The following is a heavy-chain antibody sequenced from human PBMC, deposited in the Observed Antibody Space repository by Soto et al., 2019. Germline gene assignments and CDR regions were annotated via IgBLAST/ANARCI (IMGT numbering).Heavy chain of an antibody. CDR3: ARDRLSQVERDYYGMGV. CDR1: GYSFTSYW. J-gene: IGHJ6*02. CDR2: IYPGDSDT. Sequence: PGESLKISCKGSGYSFTSYWIGWVRQMPGKGLEWMGIIYPGDSDTRYSPSFQGQVTISADKSISTAYLQWSSLKASDTAMYYCARDRLSQVERDYYGMGVWGQGTTVTVSS. V-gene: IGHV5-51*01.